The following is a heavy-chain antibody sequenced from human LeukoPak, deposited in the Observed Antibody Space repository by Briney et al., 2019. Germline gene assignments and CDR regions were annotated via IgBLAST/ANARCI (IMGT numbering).Heavy chain of an antibody. D-gene: IGHD6-25*01. CDR2: ISYDGSNK. CDR3: AKGRRIAAVNYFDY. Sequence: GGSLRLSCAASGFTFSSYGMHWVRQAPGKGLEWVAVISYDGSNKYYADSVKGRFTISRDNSKNTLYLQMNSLRAEDTAVYYCAKGRRIAAVNYFDYWGQGTLVTVSS. V-gene: IGHV3-30*18. J-gene: IGHJ4*02. CDR1: GFTFSSYG.